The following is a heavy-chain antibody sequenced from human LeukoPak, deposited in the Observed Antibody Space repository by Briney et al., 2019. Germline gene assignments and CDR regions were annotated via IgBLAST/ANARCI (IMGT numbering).Heavy chain of an antibody. J-gene: IGHJ4*02. V-gene: IGHV4-59*08. CDR3: ARHFPNYDSSGYYYTMVYYFDY. D-gene: IGHD3-22*01. CDR1: GGSTSSDY. Sequence: PSETLSLTCTVSGGSTSSDYWSWIRQPPGKGLEWIGYIYYSGSTNYNPSLKSRVTISVDTSKNQFSLKLSSVTAADTAVYYCARHFPNYDSSGYYYTMVYYFDYWGQGTLVTVSS. CDR2: IYYSGST.